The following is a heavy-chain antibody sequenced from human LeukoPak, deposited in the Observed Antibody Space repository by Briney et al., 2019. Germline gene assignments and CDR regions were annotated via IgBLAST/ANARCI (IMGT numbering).Heavy chain of an antibody. Sequence: GGSLRLSCAASGFTFSSYSMNWVRQAPGKGLEWVSSISSSSSYIYYADSVKGRFTLSRDNAKNSLYLQMNSLRAEDTAVYYCARVGPLPSTVDYWGQGTLVTVSS. CDR3: ARVGPLPSTVDY. CDR1: GFTFSSYS. CDR2: ISSSSSYI. D-gene: IGHD3-16*01. V-gene: IGHV3-21*01. J-gene: IGHJ4*02.